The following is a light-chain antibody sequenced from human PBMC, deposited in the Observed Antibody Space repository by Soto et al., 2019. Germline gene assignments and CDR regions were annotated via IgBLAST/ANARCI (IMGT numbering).Light chain of an antibody. CDR2: EVS. V-gene: IGLV2-8*01. CDR3: MSYVGGNSVA. J-gene: IGLJ2*01. CDR1: DNDVGRYDY. Sequence: QSALTQPPSASGSPGMSVTLSCSGTDNDVGRYDYVSWYQQHPGKAPKRLIYEVSKRPSGVPDRFSASKSGNTASLTVSGLQGEDEADYYCMSYVGGNSVAFGGGTKLTVL.